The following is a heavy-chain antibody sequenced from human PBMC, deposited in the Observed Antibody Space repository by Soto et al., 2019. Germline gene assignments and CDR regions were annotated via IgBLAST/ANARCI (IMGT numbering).Heavy chain of an antibody. J-gene: IGHJ4*02. CDR3: AKTIVAASGYYFDH. D-gene: IGHD2-21*01. CDR2: ISGGSSYT. Sequence: QVQLVESGGGLVKPGGSLRLACAASGFSFGDSYMSWVRQAPGKGLEWLSYISGGSSYTNYADSVKGRFTISRDNAKRSLYLEMNSLRADDTAVYYCAKTIVAASGYYFDHWGQGYLFTVSS. CDR1: GFSFGDSY. V-gene: IGHV3-11*06.